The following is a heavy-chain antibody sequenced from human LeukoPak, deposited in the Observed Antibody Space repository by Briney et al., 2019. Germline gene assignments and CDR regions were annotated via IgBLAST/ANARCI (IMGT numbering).Heavy chain of an antibody. CDR1: GFTFSSYS. CDR2: ISSSSSYI. V-gene: IGHV3-21*04. D-gene: IGHD6-19*01. CDR3: AKEEFSSGWYGY. J-gene: IGHJ4*02. Sequence: PGGSLRLSCAASGFTFSSYSMNWVRQAPGKGLEWVSSISSSSSYIYYADSVKGRFTISRDNAKNSLYLQMNSLRAEDTAVYYCAKEEFSSGWYGYWGQGTLVTVSS.